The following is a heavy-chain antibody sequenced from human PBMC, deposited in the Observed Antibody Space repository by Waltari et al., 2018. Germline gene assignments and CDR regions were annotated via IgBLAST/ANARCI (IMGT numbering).Heavy chain of an antibody. CDR2: INWDTTRK. V-gene: IGHV3-9*01. CDR1: GFTFDECA. J-gene: IGHJ4*02. D-gene: IGHD2-8*02. CDR3: VKASGGVMWSPDYYFDY. Sequence: EVQLVESGGGLVQPGRSLRLSCAASGFTFDECAIHWIRQAPGKGLEGVSGINWDTTRKHYADSVKGRFTISRDNAKNSVDLQMNSLRREDTALYYCVKASGGVMWSPDYYFDYWGQGTLVTVSS.